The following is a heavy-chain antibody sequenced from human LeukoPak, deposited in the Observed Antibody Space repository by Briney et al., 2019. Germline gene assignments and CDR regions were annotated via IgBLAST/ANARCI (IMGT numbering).Heavy chain of an antibody. CDR1: GGSFSGYY. CDR2: INHSGST. Sequence: PSETLSLTCAVYGGSFSGYYWSWIRQPPGKGLEWIGEINHSGSTNYNPSPKSRVTISVDTSKNQFSLKLSSVTAADTAVYYCARFTVVTHGFDYWGQGTLVTVSS. CDR3: ARFTVVTHGFDY. J-gene: IGHJ4*02. D-gene: IGHD4-23*01. V-gene: IGHV4-34*01.